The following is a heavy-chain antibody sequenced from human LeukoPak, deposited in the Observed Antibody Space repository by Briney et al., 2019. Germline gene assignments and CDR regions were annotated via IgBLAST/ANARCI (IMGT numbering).Heavy chain of an antibody. J-gene: IGHJ4*02. CDR3: ARHRLEQPEFDY. D-gene: IGHD6-13*01. CDR1: GGSISSYY. CDR2: IYYSGST. Sequence: SETLSLTCTVSGGSISSYYWSWIRQPPGKGLEWIGYIYYSGSTNYNPSLKSRVTISVDTSKNQFSLKLSSVTAADTAVYYCARHRLEQPEFDYWGQGTLVTVSS. V-gene: IGHV4-59*08.